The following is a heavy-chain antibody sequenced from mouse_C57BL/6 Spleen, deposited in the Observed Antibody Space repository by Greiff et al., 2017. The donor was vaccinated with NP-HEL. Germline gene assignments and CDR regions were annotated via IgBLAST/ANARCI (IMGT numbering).Heavy chain of an antibody. CDR3: ARGEDGYRFAY. CDR1: GYAFSSSW. CDR2: IYPGDGDT. V-gene: IGHV1-82*01. D-gene: IGHD2-3*01. Sequence: QVQLKQSGPELVKPGASVKISCKASGYAFSSSWMNWVKQRPGKGLEWIGRIYPGDGDTNYNGKFKGKATLTADKSSSTAYMQLSSLTSEDSAVYFCARGEDGYRFAYWGQGTLVTVSA. J-gene: IGHJ3*01.